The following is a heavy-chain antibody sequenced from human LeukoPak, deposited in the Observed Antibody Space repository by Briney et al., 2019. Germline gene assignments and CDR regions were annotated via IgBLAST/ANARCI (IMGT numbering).Heavy chain of an antibody. V-gene: IGHV1-2*02. CDR3: ARAWPPPYYYDSSGYFDY. CDR2: INPNSGGT. D-gene: IGHD3-22*01. J-gene: IGHJ4*02. CDR1: GYTFTGYY. Sequence: GASVKVSCTASGYTFTGYYMHWVRQAPGQGLEWMGWINPNSGGTNYAQKFQGRVTMTRDTSISTAYMELSRLRSDDTAVYYCARAWPPPYYYDSSGYFDYWGQGTLVTVSS.